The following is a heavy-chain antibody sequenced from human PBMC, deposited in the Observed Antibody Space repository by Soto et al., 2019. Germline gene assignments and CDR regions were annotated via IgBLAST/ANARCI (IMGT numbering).Heavy chain of an antibody. CDR1: GFAFNNYG. J-gene: IGHJ4*02. D-gene: IGHD2-2*01. CDR3: AREDSIIIPAVSDF. CDR2: ISKSDYT. V-gene: IGHV3-21*01. Sequence: GGSLRLSCKVSGFAFNNYGINWVRQAPGKGLEWVSSISKSDYTYYSDSVKGRFTISRDNAKNSVSLQMNTLRVEDTAVYYCAREDSIIIPAVSDFWGQGTLVTVSS.